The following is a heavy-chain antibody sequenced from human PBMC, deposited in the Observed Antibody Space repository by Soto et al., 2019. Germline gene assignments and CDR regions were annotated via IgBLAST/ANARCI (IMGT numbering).Heavy chain of an antibody. Sequence: PGGSLRLSCAASGFTFSSYGMHWVRQAPGKGLEWVAVIWYDGSNKYYADSVKGRFTISRDNSKNTLYLQMNSLRAEDTAVYYCARSEHLGELSFDYWGQGTLVTVSS. V-gene: IGHV3-33*01. CDR3: ARSEHLGELSFDY. J-gene: IGHJ4*02. CDR1: GFTFSSYG. CDR2: IWYDGSNK. D-gene: IGHD3-16*02.